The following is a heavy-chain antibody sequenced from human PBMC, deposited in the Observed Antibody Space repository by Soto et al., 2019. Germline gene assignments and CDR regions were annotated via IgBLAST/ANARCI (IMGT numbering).Heavy chain of an antibody. Sequence: GGSLRLSCAASGFTLSNYAVNWVRQAPGKGLEWVSYISSDSRYIYYGDSVKGRFTISRDNARNSVYLQMNSLRDEDTAVYYCARIELVEFFFINVDVYDMDVWGQGTPVTVSS. CDR3: ARIELVEFFFINVDVYDMDV. CDR2: ISSDSRYI. CDR1: GFTLSNYA. V-gene: IGHV3-48*02. J-gene: IGHJ6*02. D-gene: IGHD3-16*01.